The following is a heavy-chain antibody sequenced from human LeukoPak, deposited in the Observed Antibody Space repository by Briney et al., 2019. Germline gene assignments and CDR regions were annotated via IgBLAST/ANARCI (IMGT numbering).Heavy chain of an antibody. Sequence: GASVKVSCKASGGTFSSYAISWVRQAPGQGLEWMGGIIPIFGTANYAQKFQGRVTITTDESTSTAYMELSSLRSEDTAVYYCARLLASQVYYYGSGSSTPVDYWGQGTLVTVSS. D-gene: IGHD3-10*01. CDR3: ARLLASQVYYYGSGSSTPVDY. J-gene: IGHJ4*02. CDR2: IIPIFGTA. V-gene: IGHV1-69*05. CDR1: GGTFSSYA.